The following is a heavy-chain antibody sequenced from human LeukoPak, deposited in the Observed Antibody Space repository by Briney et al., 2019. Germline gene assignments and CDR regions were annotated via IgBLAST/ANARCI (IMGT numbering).Heavy chain of an antibody. CDR3: ARDYWGLTYYYGSGSYFPRGYYYYYMDV. Sequence: GGSLRLSCAASGFTFSSYSMNWVRQAPGKGLEWVSSISSSSSYIYYADSVKGRFTISRDNAKNSLYLQMNSLRAEDTAVYYCARDYWGLTYYYGSGSYFPRGYYYYYMDVWGKGTTVTISS. CDR1: GFTFSSYS. CDR2: ISSSSSYI. J-gene: IGHJ6*03. D-gene: IGHD3-10*01. V-gene: IGHV3-21*01.